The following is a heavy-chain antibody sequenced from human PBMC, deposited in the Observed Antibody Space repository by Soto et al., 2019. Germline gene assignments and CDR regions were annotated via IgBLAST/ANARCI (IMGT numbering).Heavy chain of an antibody. CDR2: ISSSGGTK. D-gene: IGHD3-22*01. CDR1: GFTFTRYS. Sequence: GGSLRLSCAASGFTFTRYSMNWVRQAPGKGLEWVSEISSSGGTKYYADSVKGRFTISRDNAKKSLYLQMNSLRAEDTGVYYCARDLFDSSGYCPFDYWGQGTLVTVSS. J-gene: IGHJ4*02. V-gene: IGHV3-48*04. CDR3: ARDLFDSSGYCPFDY.